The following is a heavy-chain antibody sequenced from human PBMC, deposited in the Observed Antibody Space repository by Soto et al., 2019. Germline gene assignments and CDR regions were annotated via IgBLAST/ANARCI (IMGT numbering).Heavy chain of an antibody. D-gene: IGHD2-15*01. CDR3: ARDQLVAGQIDY. Sequence: SETLSLTCTVSGGSISSGGYYWSWIRQPPGKGLEWIGYIYYSGTTYYNPSLKSRVTISVDTSKNQFSLKLTSVTAADTAVYYCARDQLVAGQIDYWGQGTLVTVSS. CDR2: IYYSGTT. J-gene: IGHJ4*02. V-gene: IGHV4-30-4*01. CDR1: GGSISSGGYY.